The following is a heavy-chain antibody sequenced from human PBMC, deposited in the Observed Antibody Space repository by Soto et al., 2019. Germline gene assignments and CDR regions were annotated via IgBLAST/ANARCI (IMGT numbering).Heavy chain of an antibody. D-gene: IGHD2-15*01. J-gene: IGHJ4*02. CDR3: ARGYCSGGSCFAFDY. CDR1: GGSFSGYY. Sequence: PSETLSLTCAVYGGSFSGYYWSWIRQPPGKGLEWIGEINHSGSTNYNPSLKSRVTISVDTSKNQFSLKLSSVTAADTAVYYCARGYCSGGSCFAFDYWGQGTLVTVSS. V-gene: IGHV4-34*01. CDR2: INHSGST.